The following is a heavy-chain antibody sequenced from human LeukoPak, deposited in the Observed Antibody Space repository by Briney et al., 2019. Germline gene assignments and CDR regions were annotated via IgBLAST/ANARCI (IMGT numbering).Heavy chain of an antibody. CDR1: GGSFSNYY. V-gene: IGHV4-59*12. J-gene: IGHJ5*02. Sequence: SETLSLTCSVSGGSFSNYYWSWIRQPPGKGLEWVGFIYYSGTTDYNPSLKSRVTISVDTSKKQFSLKLSSVTAADTAVYYCARLVPAAISNWFDPWGQGTLVTVSS. CDR3: ARLVPAAISNWFDP. D-gene: IGHD2-2*01. CDR2: IYYSGTT.